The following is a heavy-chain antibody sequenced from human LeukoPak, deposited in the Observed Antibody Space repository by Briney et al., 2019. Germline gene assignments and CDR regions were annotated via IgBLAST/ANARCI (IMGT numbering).Heavy chain of an antibody. CDR1: GGSISSGDYY. D-gene: IGHD3-22*01. J-gene: IGHJ4*02. CDR3: ARGAYYYESAS. Sequence: SETLSLTCTVSGGSISSGDYYWSWIRQPPGKGLEWIGYIYYSGSTYYNPSLKSRVTISVDTSKNQLSLKLSSVTAADTAVYYCARGAYYYESASWGQGALVTVSS. V-gene: IGHV4-30-4*01. CDR2: IYYSGST.